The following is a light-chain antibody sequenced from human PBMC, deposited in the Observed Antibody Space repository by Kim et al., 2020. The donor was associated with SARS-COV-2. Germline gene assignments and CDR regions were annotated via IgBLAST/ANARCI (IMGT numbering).Light chain of an antibody. CDR3: QQDNAFPLT. V-gene: IGKV1-5*03. CDR1: ENINNW. CDR2: MAS. Sequence: DIQMTQSPSTLSASVGDRVTITCRASENINNWLAWYQQKPGKAPKLLIYMASSLESGVPSRFSGSGSGTEFTLTISSLQPDDFATYYCQQDNAFPLTFGGGTKVDIK. J-gene: IGKJ4*02.